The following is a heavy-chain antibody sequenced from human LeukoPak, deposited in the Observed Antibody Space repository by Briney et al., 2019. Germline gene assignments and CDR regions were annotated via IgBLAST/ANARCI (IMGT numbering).Heavy chain of an antibody. Sequence: GASVKVSCKASGYTFTGYYMHWVRQAPGQGLEWMGRINPNSGGTNYAQKFQGRVTMTRDTSISTAYMELSRLRSDDTAVYYCARDLTPCYSSGWDPDYWAREPWSPSPQ. CDR3: ARDLTPCYSSGWDPDY. CDR1: GYTFTGYY. CDR2: INPNSGGT. D-gene: IGHD6-19*01. J-gene: IGHJ4*02. V-gene: IGHV1-2*06.